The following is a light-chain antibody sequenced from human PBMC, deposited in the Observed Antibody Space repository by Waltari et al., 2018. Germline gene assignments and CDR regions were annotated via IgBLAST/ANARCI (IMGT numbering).Light chain of an antibody. J-gene: IGKJ3*01. CDR2: CAS. CDR1: QSISDN. Sequence: EIVMTQSPATLSVSPGERATFSCRASQSISDNLAWYQQNPGQAPRLLIFCASTRATDIPARFSGSRSGTEFTLTISRLQSEDFAVYYCQQYDDWPLTFGPGTKVDF. V-gene: IGKV3-15*01. CDR3: QQYDDWPLT.